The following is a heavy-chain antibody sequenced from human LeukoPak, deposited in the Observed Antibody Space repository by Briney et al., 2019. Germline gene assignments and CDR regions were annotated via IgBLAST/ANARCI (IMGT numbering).Heavy chain of an antibody. J-gene: IGHJ6*03. V-gene: IGHV1-2*02. CDR3: ARQTSVTVNRYYYYYMDV. D-gene: IGHD4-11*01. CDR1: GYTFTGYY. Sequence: ASVKVSCKASGYTFTGYYMHWVRQAPGQGLEWMGWINPNSGGTNYAQKFQGRVTMTRDTSISTAYMELSRLRSDDTAVYYCARQTSVTVNRYYYYYMDVWGKGTTVTVSS. CDR2: INPNSGGT.